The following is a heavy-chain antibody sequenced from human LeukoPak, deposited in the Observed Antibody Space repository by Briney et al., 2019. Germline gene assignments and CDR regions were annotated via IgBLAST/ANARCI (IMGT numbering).Heavy chain of an antibody. J-gene: IGHJ5*02. D-gene: IGHD2-21*02. CDR1: GFTFSSYA. Sequence: GGSLRLSCAASGFTFSSYAMSWVRQAPGKGLEWVSAISGSGGSTYYADSVKGRFTISRDNSKNTLYLQMNSLRAEDTAVYYCAKEGGTYSGGDCYPYYNWFDPWGQGTLVTVSS. CDR2: ISGSGGST. V-gene: IGHV3-23*01. CDR3: AKEGGTYSGGDCYPYYNWFDP.